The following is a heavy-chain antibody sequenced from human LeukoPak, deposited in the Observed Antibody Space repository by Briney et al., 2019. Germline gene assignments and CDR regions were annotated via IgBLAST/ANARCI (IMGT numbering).Heavy chain of an antibody. D-gene: IGHD3-22*01. CDR3: ARDRAYYYDSSGYFDY. V-gene: IGHV3-30-3*01. Sequence: GGSLRLSCAASGFTFSSYAMHWVRQAPGKGLEWVAVISYDGSNKYYADSVKGRFTISRDNSKNTLYLQMNSLRAEDTAVYYCARDRAYYYDSSGYFDYWGQGTQVTVSS. J-gene: IGHJ4*02. CDR1: GFTFSSYA. CDR2: ISYDGSNK.